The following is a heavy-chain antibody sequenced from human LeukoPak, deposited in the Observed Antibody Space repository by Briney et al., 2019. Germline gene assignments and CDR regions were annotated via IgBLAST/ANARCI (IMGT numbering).Heavy chain of an antibody. J-gene: IGHJ4*02. V-gene: IGHV3-23*01. CDR3: ARDQYSSGWYGRSRCFDY. CDR2: ISGSGGST. D-gene: IGHD6-19*01. CDR1: GFTFSSYA. Sequence: GGSLRLSCAASGFTFSSYAMSWVRQAPGKGLEWVSAISGSGGSTYYADSVKGRFTISRDNAKNSLYLQMNSLRAEDTATYCCARDQYSSGWYGRSRCFDYWGQGTLVTVSS.